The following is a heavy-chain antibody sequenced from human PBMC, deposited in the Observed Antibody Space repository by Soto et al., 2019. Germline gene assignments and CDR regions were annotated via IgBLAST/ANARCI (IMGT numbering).Heavy chain of an antibody. V-gene: IGHV4-34*01. D-gene: IGHD2-8*02. Sequence: PSETLALNCAVYRGVCSGYYWTWIRQPPGTGLEWIGEINHSGSTNYNPSLTSRVTISVDTSKNQFSLKLTSVTAADTAVYYCARDKITGLFDYWGQGTLVTVS. CDR1: RGVCSGYY. CDR2: INHSGST. CDR3: ARDKITGLFDY. J-gene: IGHJ4*02.